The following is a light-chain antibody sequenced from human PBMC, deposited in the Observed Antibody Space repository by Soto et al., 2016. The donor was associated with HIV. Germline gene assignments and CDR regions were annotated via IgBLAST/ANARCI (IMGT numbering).Light chain of an antibody. Sequence: SYVLTQPPSLSVAPGKTARINCGGNNIGGKSVHWYQQKPGQAPVLVVYDDGDRPSGIPERFSGSNSGNTATLTISRVEAGDEADYYCQVWDSNNDHVVFGRGTKLTVL. CDR3: QVWDSNNDHVV. CDR1: NIGGKS. J-gene: IGLJ2*01. V-gene: IGLV3-21*03. CDR2: DDG.